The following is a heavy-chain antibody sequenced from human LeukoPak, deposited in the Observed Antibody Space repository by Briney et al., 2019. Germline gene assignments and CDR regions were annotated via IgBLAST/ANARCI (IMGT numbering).Heavy chain of an antibody. Sequence: ASVKVSCKASGYTFTSYGISWVRQAPGQGLEWMGWISAYNGNTNYAQKLQGRVTMTTDTSTSTAYMELRSLRSDDTAVYYCARDQHIAVVTAIPRFDYWGQGTLVTVSS. CDR3: ARDQHIAVVTAIPRFDY. J-gene: IGHJ4*02. CDR2: ISAYNGNT. V-gene: IGHV1-18*01. CDR1: GYTFTSYG. D-gene: IGHD2-21*02.